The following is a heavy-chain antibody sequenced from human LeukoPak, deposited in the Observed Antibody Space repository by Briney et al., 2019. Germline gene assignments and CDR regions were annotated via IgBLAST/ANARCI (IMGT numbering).Heavy chain of an antibody. V-gene: IGHV1-8*03. CDR3: ARGRGKLVPAAILNWFDP. Sequence: ASVKVSCKASGYTFTSYDINWVRQATGQGLEWMGWMNPNSGNTGHAQKFQGRVTITRNTSISTAYMELSSLRSEDTAVYYCARGRGKLVPAAILNWFDPWGQGTLVTVSS. CDR1: GYTFTSYD. J-gene: IGHJ5*02. CDR2: MNPNSGNT. D-gene: IGHD2-2*01.